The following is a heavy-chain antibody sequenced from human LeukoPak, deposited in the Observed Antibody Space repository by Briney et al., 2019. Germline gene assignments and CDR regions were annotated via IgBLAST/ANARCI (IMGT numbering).Heavy chain of an antibody. Sequence: PGGSLRLSCAASGYIFSSFGVNWVRQAPGKGLEWVSSISSSSSYIYYADSVKGRFTISRDNAKNSLYLQMNSLRAEDTAVYYCARASSTSCYLKDGCAFDIWGQGTMVTVSS. J-gene: IGHJ3*02. D-gene: IGHD2-2*01. CDR2: ISSSSSYI. CDR3: ARASSTSCYLKDGCAFDI. CDR1: GYIFSSFG. V-gene: IGHV3-21*01.